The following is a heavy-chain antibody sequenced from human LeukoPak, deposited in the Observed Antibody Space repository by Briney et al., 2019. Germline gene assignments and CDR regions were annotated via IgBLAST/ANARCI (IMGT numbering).Heavy chain of an antibody. CDR2: IYHSGST. Sequence: PSETLSLTCAVSGGSISSGGYSWSWIRQPPGKGLEWIGYIYHSGSTYYNPSLKSRVTISVDRSKNQFSLKLSSVTAADTAVYYCARHRIVVVPAAIRGGYFDYWGQGTLVTVSS. CDR3: ARHRIVVVPAAIRGGYFDY. J-gene: IGHJ4*02. V-gene: IGHV4-30-2*01. CDR1: GGSISSGGYS. D-gene: IGHD2-2*02.